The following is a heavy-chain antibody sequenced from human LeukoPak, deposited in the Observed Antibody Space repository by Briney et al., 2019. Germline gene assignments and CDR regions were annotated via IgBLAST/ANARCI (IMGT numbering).Heavy chain of an antibody. CDR3: ARAVRGRNDFDY. Sequence: GGSLRLSCAASGFTFSSYDMSWVRQAPGKGLEWVSGLSGSDLRTYYAESAKGRFTISRDNAKNSLYLQMDSLRAEDTALYYCARAVRGRNDFDYWGQGTLVTVSS. D-gene: IGHD3-10*01. CDR2: LSGSDLRT. CDR1: GFTFSSYD. J-gene: IGHJ4*02. V-gene: IGHV3-23*01.